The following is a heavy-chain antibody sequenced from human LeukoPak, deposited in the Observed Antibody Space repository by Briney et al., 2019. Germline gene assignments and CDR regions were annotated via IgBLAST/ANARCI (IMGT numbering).Heavy chain of an antibody. V-gene: IGHV3-48*03. J-gene: IGHJ6*03. CDR2: ISSSGSTI. CDR3: AREPHYYYYYMDV. Sequence: GGSLRLSCAASGFTFSSYEMNWVRQAPGKGLEWVSYISSSGSTIYYADSVKGRFTISRDNAKNSLYLQMNSLRAEDTAVYYCAREPHYYYYYMDVWGKGTTVTVSS. CDR1: GFTFSSYE.